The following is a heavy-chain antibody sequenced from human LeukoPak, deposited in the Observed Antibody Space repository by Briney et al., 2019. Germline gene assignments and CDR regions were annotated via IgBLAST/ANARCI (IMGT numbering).Heavy chain of an antibody. CDR2: IHYIGDST. CDR3: AKVIRGVDMSHDY. D-gene: IGHD3-10*01. V-gene: IGHV3-23*01. Sequence: PGGSLRLSCAASGFTFSNYAMSWVRQAPGKGLEWVSSIHYIGDSTYYADSVKGRFTISRDNSKNTLFLQMSSLRAEDTAVYYCAKVIRGVDMSHDYWGQGALVTVSS. J-gene: IGHJ4*02. CDR1: GFTFSNYA.